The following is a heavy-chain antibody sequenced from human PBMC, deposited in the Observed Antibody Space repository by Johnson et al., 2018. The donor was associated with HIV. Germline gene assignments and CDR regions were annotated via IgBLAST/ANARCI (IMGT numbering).Heavy chain of an antibody. CDR3: AREATGTTNAFYM. CDR1: GFTFSDYY. D-gene: IGHD1-7*01. V-gene: IGHV3-11*04. CDR2: LSGSGNII. Sequence: QVQLVESGGGLVKPGGSLRLSCAASGFTFSDYYMTWIRQAPGKGLEWVSYLSGSGNIIYYTDSLQGRFTISRDNAKNSLYLQMNSLRAEDTAVYYCAREATGTTNAFYMWGQGTMVTVSS. J-gene: IGHJ3*02.